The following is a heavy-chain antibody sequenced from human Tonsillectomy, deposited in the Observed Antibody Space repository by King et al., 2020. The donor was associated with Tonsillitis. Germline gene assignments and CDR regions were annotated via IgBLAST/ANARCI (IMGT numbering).Heavy chain of an antibody. Sequence: VQLVESGAEAKKPGESLKISCKGSGYTFKDYWIGWVRQMPGKGLEWMGIIYPDDSDIIYSSSVQGQVTISVDQSISTAYLQWSSLKASDTAMYYCARRHYNIFTGSSPTVFDIWGQGTMVTVSS. J-gene: IGHJ3*02. CDR2: IYPDDSDI. CDR1: GYTFKDYW. V-gene: IGHV5-51*01. D-gene: IGHD3-9*01. CDR3: ARRHYNIFTGSSPTVFDI.